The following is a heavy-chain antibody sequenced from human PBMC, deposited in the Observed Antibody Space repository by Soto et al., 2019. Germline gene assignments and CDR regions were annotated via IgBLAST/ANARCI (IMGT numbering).Heavy chain of an antibody. J-gene: IGHJ5*02. CDR3: ARDERRYRSGWYMVSGWFDP. V-gene: IGHV3-30-3*01. Sequence: QVQLVESGGGVVQPGRSLRLSCAASGFTFSSYAMHWVRQAPGKGLEWVAVISYDGSNKYYADSVKGRFTISRDNSKNTLYLQMNSQRAEDTAVYYCARDERRYRSGWYMVSGWFDPWGQGTLVTVSS. CDR2: ISYDGSNK. CDR1: GFTFSSYA. D-gene: IGHD6-19*01.